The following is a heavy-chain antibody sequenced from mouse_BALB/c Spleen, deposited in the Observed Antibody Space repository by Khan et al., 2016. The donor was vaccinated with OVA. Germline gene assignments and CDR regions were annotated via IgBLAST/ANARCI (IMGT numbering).Heavy chain of an antibody. J-gene: IGHJ2*01. V-gene: IGHV1-4*01. CDR1: GYTFTSYT. Sequence: QVQLQQSGAELARPGASVKMSCKASGYTFTSYTMPWVKQRPGQGLEWIGYINPSSGYTKYNQKFKDKATLTADKSSSTAYMQLSSRTSEDSAVYYCARTHERWGQGTTLTVSS. CDR3: ARTHER. CDR2: INPSSGYT.